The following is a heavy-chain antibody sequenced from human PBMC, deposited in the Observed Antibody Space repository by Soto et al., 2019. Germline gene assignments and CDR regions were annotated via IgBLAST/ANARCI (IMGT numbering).Heavy chain of an antibody. Sequence: SETLSLTCTVSGGSISSYYWSWIRQPAGKGLEWIGRVYTTGNTNYNPSLKSRVTMSVDTSKNQFSLKLSSVTAADTAMYFCARIDYSSKLAPYYYGMDVWGQGTTVTVSS. CDR1: GGSISSYY. J-gene: IGHJ6*02. CDR3: ARIDYSSKLAPYYYGMDV. CDR2: VYTTGNT. V-gene: IGHV4-4*07. D-gene: IGHD4-4*01.